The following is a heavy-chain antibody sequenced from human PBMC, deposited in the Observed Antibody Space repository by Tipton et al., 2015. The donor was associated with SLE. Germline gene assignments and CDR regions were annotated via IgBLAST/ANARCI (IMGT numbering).Heavy chain of an antibody. V-gene: IGHV4-34*01. D-gene: IGHD3-3*01. CDR1: GGSFSGYY. J-gene: IGHJ3*02. CDR2: INHSRST. Sequence: TLSLTCAVYGGSFSGYYWSWIRQPPGKGLEWIGEINHSRSTNYNPSLKSRVTISVDTSKNQFSLKLSSVTAADTAVYYCARIHYDFWSGYPSGAFDIWGQGTMVTVSS. CDR3: ARIHYDFWSGYPSGAFDI.